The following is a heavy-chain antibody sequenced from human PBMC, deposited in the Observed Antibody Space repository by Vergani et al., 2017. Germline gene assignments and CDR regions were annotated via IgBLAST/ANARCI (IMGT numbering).Heavy chain of an antibody. D-gene: IGHD2-21*01. CDR3: ARGALWWRRQIDS. V-gene: IGHV4-59*01. Sequence: QVQLQESGPGLVKPSETLSLTCSVSGDSMNTYYWTWIRKPPGKGLEWIGYIYDSGDTKYNPSLKSRVTMSLDTSKNLFSLKLYSVTAADTAVYYCARGALWWRRQIDSWGQGTLVTVSS. CDR1: GDSMNTYY. CDR2: IYDSGDT. J-gene: IGHJ4*02.